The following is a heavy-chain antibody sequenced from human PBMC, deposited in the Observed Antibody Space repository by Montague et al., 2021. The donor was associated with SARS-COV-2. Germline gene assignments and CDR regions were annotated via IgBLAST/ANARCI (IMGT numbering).Heavy chain of an antibody. J-gene: IGHJ5*02. CDR2: LYWDDDK. CDR1: GFSLSTSGMC. CDR3: ARKLVVAAGSPFDP. V-gene: IGHV2-70*11. Sequence: PALVKPTQTLTLTCTFSGFSLSTSGMCVSWIRQPPGKALEWLARLYWDDDKYYSTSLKTRLTISKDTSKNQVVLTMTNMDPVVTATYYCARKLVVAAGSPFDPGGKGTLVTDSA. D-gene: IGHD6-13*01.